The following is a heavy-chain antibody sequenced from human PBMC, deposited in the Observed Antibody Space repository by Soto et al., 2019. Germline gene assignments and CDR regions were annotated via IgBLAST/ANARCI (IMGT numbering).Heavy chain of an antibody. CDR3: ARDQVLYPYCSSTSCYGDGYYYYYMDV. Sequence: GGSLRLSCAASGFTFSSYWMSWVRQAPGKGLEWVANIKQDGSEKYYVDSVKGRFTISRDNAKNSLDLQMNSLRAEDTAVYYCARDQVLYPYCSSTSCYGDGYYYYYMDVWGKGTTVTVSS. CDR2: IKQDGSEK. CDR1: GFTFSSYW. V-gene: IGHV3-7*01. J-gene: IGHJ6*03. D-gene: IGHD2-2*01.